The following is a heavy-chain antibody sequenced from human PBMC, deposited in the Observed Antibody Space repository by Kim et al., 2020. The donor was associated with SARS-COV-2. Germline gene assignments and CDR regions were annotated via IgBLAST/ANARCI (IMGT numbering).Heavy chain of an antibody. D-gene: IGHD3-10*01. J-gene: IGHJ6*01. CDR3: ARHPLGFGAFLGFCYYG. Sequence: SETLSLTCTVSGGSISSSSYYWGWNRQPPGQGLEWIGSIYYNGNTYSTPSLKSRVTISVDTTKNQFSLKLSSVTAADTAEYSCARHPLGFGAFLGFCYYG. CDR1: GGSISSSSYY. CDR2: IYYNGNT. V-gene: IGHV4-39*01.